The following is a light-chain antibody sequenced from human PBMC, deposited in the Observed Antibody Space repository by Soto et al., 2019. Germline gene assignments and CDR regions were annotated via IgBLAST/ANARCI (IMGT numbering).Light chain of an antibody. J-gene: IGKJ1*01. Sequence: DIPMTQSPSTLSASVGDSVTITCRASQSVSGWLAWYQQKPGKAPKLLIYDASSLQSGVPSRFSGSGSGTEFTLTISSLQPDDFATYYCQQYNSYWTFGQGTKVVLK. CDR3: QQYNSYWT. CDR2: DAS. CDR1: QSVSGW. V-gene: IGKV1-5*01.